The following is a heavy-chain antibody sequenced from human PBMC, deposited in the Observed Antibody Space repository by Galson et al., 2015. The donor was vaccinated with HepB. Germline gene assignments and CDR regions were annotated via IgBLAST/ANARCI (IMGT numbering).Heavy chain of an antibody. CDR1: GFTFNTYS. Sequence: SLRLSCAASGFTFNTYSMNWVRQAPGKGLEWVSSISSSGSSIYYADSVKGRFTISRDNAKNSLYLQMNSLRAEDTAVYYCARDREVRGIINYYYGMDVWGQGNPGHRLL. V-gene: IGHV3-21*01. D-gene: IGHD3-10*01. CDR3: ARDREVRGIINYYYGMDV. J-gene: IGHJ6*02. CDR2: ISSSGSSI.